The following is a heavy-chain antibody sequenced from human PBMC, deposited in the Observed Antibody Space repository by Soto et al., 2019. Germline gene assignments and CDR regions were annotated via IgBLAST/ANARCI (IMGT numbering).Heavy chain of an antibody. CDR3: AAEAYRDYGSGSYYLNWFDP. Sequence: QMQRVQSGPEVKKPGTSVKVSCKASGFTFTSSAVQWVRQARGQRLEWIGWIVVGSGNTNYAQKFQERVTITRDMSTSTAYMELSSLRSEDTAVYYCAAEAYRDYGSGSYYLNWFDPWGQGTLVTVSS. J-gene: IGHJ5*02. V-gene: IGHV1-58*01. CDR1: GFTFTSSA. D-gene: IGHD3-10*01. CDR2: IVVGSGNT.